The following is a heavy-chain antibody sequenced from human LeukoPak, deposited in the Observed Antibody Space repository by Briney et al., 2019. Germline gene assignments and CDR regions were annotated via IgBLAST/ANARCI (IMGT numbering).Heavy chain of an antibody. Sequence: GSLRLSCTASGFTFGDHAMSWVRQAPGKGLEWVGFIRSKGYGGTTEYAASVKGRFTISRDDSKGIAYLQMNSLKIEDTAVYYCTRGPTQQWLYYGMDVWGQGTTVIVSS. D-gene: IGHD5-18*01. CDR2: IRSKGYGGTT. J-gene: IGHJ6*02. CDR1: GFTFGDHA. V-gene: IGHV3-49*04. CDR3: TRGPTQQWLYYGMDV.